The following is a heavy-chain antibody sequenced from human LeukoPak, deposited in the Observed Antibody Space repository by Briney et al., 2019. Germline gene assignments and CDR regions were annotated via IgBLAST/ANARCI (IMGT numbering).Heavy chain of an antibody. CDR2: ISGSGGST. D-gene: IGHD6-13*01. Sequence: GGSLRLSCAASGFTFSSYAMSWVRQAPGKGLEWVSAISGSGGSTYYADSVKGRFTISRDNSKNTLYLQTNSLRAEDTAVYYCAKDPGSSWYKNWFDPWGQGTLVTVSS. V-gene: IGHV3-23*01. CDR1: GFTFSSYA. J-gene: IGHJ5*02. CDR3: AKDPGSSWYKNWFDP.